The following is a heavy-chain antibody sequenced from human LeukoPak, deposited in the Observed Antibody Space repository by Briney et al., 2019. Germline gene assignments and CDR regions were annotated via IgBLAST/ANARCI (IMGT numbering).Heavy chain of an antibody. CDR3: ARNRYCSSASCPRDFMDV. D-gene: IGHD2-2*01. V-gene: IGHV1-2*02. J-gene: IGHJ6*03. Sequence: ASVKVSCKASGYTFTSYGISWVRQAPGQGLEWMGWINPSSGVTKYAQKFQGRVTMTRDTSISTAYMELSSLKSDDTAVYFCARNRYCSSASCPRDFMDVRGKGTTVTVSS. CDR1: GYTFTSYG. CDR2: INPSSGVT.